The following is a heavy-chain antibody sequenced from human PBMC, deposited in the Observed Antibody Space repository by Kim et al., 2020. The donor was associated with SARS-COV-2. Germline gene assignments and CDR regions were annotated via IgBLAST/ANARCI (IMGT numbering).Heavy chain of an antibody. Sequence: DSLKGRFTISRDNAKNSLYLQMNSLRDEDTALYYCARDRAVRYYFYAMDVWGQGTTVTVSS. J-gene: IGHJ6*02. CDR3: ARDRAVRYYFYAMDV. V-gene: IGHV3-9*01. D-gene: IGHD4-17*01.